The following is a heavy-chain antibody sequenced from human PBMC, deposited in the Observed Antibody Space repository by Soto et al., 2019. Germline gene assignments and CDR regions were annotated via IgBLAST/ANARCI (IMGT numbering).Heavy chain of an antibody. CDR2: VNPSGGHT. CDR1: GDTFTDYY. Sequence: QVQLVQSGAEVKKPGASVKVSCKASGDTFTDYYIHWVRQAPGQGLEWMGTVNPSGGHTTYAQHFRRRVTMTRDTSTSTLYMELTSLTSEDTAVYYCARGGHVVVVTAALDYWGQGTLVTVSS. CDR3: ARGGHVVVVTAALDY. V-gene: IGHV1-46*01. D-gene: IGHD2-21*02. J-gene: IGHJ4*02.